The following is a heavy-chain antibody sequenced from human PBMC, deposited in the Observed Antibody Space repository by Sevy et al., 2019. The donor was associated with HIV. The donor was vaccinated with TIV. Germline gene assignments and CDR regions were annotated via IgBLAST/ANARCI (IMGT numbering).Heavy chain of an antibody. Sequence: GGSLRLSCAASGFTFDDYTMHWVRQAPGKGLEWVSLISWDGGSTYYADSVKGRFTFSRDNSKNSLYLQMNSLRTEDTALYYCAKGAVWAVAADHDAFDIWGQGTMVTVSS. CDR1: GFTFDDYT. CDR2: ISWDGGST. D-gene: IGHD6-19*01. CDR3: AKGAVWAVAADHDAFDI. V-gene: IGHV3-43*01. J-gene: IGHJ3*02.